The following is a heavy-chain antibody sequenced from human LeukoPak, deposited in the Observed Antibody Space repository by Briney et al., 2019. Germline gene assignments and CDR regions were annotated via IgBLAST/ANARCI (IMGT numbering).Heavy chain of an antibody. V-gene: IGHV4-59*01. CDR1: GGYISSYS. CDR2: IYYSGST. Sequence: SETLSLTCTVSGGYISSYSWSWIRQPPGKGLEWIGYIYYSGSTNYNPSLKSRVTISVDTSKNQFSLKLSSVTAADTAVYYCARCTPADWFDPWGQGTLVTVSS. J-gene: IGHJ5*02. D-gene: IGHD2-2*01. CDR3: ARCTPADWFDP.